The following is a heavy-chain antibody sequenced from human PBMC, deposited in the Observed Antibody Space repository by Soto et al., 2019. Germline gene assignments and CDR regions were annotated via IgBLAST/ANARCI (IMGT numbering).Heavy chain of an antibody. CDR3: ARPYVTVWHGAFDV. J-gene: IGHJ3*01. V-gene: IGHV4-39*01. Sequence: QLQLQESGPGLVKPSETLSLTCSVSGGYISSTTYYWGWIRQPPGKGLEWIGHIYYNGNTYYNPSPKSRVSMSIDTSKNQFSLRLSSVTAADTAVYFSARPYVTVWHGAFDVWGRGTMVTVSS. CDR2: IYYNGNT. D-gene: IGHD2-8*01. CDR1: GGYISSTTYY.